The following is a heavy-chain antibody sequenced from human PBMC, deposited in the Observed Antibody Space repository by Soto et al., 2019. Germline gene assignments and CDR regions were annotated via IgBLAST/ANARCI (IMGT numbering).Heavy chain of an antibody. CDR2: IYWNDDK. J-gene: IGHJ5*02. CDR1: G. V-gene: IGHV2-5*01. D-gene: IGHD6-19*01. Sequence: GLSWIRQPPGKALEWLGFIYWNDDKRYSPSLKSRLTITKDTSKNQVVLTMTNMDPVDTATYYCAKSGSSGWYGRFDPWGQGTLVTVSS. CDR3: AKSGSSGWYGRFDP.